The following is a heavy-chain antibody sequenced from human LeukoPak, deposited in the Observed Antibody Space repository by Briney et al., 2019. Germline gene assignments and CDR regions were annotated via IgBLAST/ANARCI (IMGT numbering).Heavy chain of an antibody. CDR1: GFTFSSYS. J-gene: IGHJ4*02. V-gene: IGHV3-21*01. Sequence: GGSLRLSCAASGFTFSSYSMNWVHQAPGKGLEWVSSISSSSSYIYYADSVKGRFTISRDNAKNSLYLQMNSLRDEDTAVYYCARDESSGWRQLDYWGQGTLVTVSS. D-gene: IGHD6-19*01. CDR3: ARDESSGWRQLDY. CDR2: ISSSSSYI.